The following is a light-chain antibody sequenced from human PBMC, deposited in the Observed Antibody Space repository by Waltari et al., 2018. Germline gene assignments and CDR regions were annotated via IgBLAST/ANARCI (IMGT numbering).Light chain of an antibody. V-gene: IGKV2-28*01. J-gene: IGKJ4*01. CDR1: QSLLHSNGYNY. CDR3: MQALQTPLT. CDR2: LGS. Sequence: DIVMTQSTLSLPVTPGEPASISCTSSQSLLHSNGYNYLDWYLQRPGHSPQLLIYLGSSRASGVPDTFSGSGSGTDFILNISRVEAEDVGLYYCMQALQTPLTFGGGTKVEIK.